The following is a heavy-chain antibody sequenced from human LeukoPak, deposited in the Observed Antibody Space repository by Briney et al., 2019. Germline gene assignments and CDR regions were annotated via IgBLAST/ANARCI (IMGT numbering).Heavy chain of an antibody. D-gene: IGHD5-18*01. CDR3: AITGPRYSYGYRPYYLDY. CDR2: INHSGST. V-gene: IGHV4-34*01. Sequence: SETLSLTCAVYGGSFSGYYWSWIRQPPGKGLEWIGEINHSGSTNYNPSLKSRVTISVDTSKNQFSLKLSSVTAADTAVYYCAITGPRYSYGYRPYYLDYWGQGTLVTVSS. CDR1: GGSFSGYY. J-gene: IGHJ4*02.